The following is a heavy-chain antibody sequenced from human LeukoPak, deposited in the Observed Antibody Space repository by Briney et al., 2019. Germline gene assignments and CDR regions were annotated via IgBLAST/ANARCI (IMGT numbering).Heavy chain of an antibody. J-gene: IGHJ6*03. CDR3: AKVRQGSSGGPYYYYMDV. CDR1: GFMLSGYW. CDR2: IKEDGSEK. Sequence: GGSLRLSCAASGFMLSGYWMTWVRQAPGKGLEWVANIKEDGSEKNYVDSVKGRFTISRDNAQNSLYLQMTSLRVEDTAAYYCAKVRQGSSGGPYYYYMDVWGKGTTVTVSS. V-gene: IGHV3-7*01. D-gene: IGHD1-26*01.